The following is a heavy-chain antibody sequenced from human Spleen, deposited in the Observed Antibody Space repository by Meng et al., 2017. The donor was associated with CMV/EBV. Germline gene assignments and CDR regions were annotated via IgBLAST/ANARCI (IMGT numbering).Heavy chain of an antibody. Sequence: SETLSLTCTVSGGSISSSSYYWGWIRQPPGKGLEWIGSIYYSGSTYYNPSLKSRVTISVDTSKNQFSLKLSSVTAADTAVYYCARDQLRFRYGMDVWGQGTTVTVSS. CDR2: IYYSGST. J-gene: IGHJ6*02. D-gene: IGHD3-3*01. CDR1: GGSISSSSYY. CDR3: ARDQLRFRYGMDV. V-gene: IGHV4-39*07.